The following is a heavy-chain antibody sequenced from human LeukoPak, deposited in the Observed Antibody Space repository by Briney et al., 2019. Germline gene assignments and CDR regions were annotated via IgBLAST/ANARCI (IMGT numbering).Heavy chain of an antibody. Sequence: SSETLSLTCSVSGGSISSYYWSWIRQPPGKGLEWIGYIYTSGSTNYNPSLKSRVTISVDTSKNQFSLKLSSVTAADTAVYYCARHLVVGATIDAFDIWGQGTMVTVSS. V-gene: IGHV4-4*09. CDR3: ARHLVVGATIDAFDI. CDR1: GGSISSYY. D-gene: IGHD1-26*01. J-gene: IGHJ3*02. CDR2: IYTSGST.